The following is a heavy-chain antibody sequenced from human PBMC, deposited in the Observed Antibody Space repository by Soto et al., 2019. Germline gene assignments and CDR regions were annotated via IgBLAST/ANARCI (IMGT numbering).Heavy chain of an antibody. CDR2: IWYDGSNK. D-gene: IGHD6-13*01. CDR1: GFTFSSYG. V-gene: IGHV3-33*01. CDR3: ARDIAAAGTSYHYYGMDV. J-gene: IGHJ6*02. Sequence: PGGSLRLSCAASGFTFSSYGMHWVRQAPGKGLEWVAVIWYDGSNKYYADSVKGRFTISRDNSKNTLYLQMNSLRAEDTAVYYCARDIAAAGTSYHYYGMDVWGQGTTVTVSS.